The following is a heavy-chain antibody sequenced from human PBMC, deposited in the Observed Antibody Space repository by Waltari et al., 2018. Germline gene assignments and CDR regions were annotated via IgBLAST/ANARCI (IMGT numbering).Heavy chain of an antibody. CDR2: VDPELRKT. J-gene: IGHJ4*02. V-gene: IGHV1-24*01. CDR1: GYGPDLLS. CDR3: ATEGGVTGFDD. Sequence: QVHLVQSGAEVTNPGASVKVSCKVSGYGPDLLSIPWVRQAPGKGLEWMGGVDPELRKTIYARKFQGRVTMTEDTATDTAYLDLTSLRSDDTAVYYCATEGGVTGFDDWGQGTLVTVSS. D-gene: IGHD2-21*02.